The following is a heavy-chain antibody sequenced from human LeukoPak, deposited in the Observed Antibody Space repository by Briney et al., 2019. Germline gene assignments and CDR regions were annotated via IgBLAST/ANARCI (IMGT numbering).Heavy chain of an antibody. CDR3: ATIGTGDYRDDS. CDR2: ISSSTSYI. Sequence: GGSLRLSCAVSGFTFSSYSMNWVRQAPGKGLEWVSSISSSTSYIYYADSVKGRFTISRDNAKNSLYLQMNSLRAEDTALYYCATIGTGDYRDDSWGQGTLVTVSS. V-gene: IGHV3-21*01. D-gene: IGHD3/OR15-3a*01. CDR1: GFTFSSYS. J-gene: IGHJ5*01.